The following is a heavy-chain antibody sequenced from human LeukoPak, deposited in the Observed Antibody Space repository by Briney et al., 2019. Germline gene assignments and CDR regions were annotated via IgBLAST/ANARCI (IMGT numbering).Heavy chain of an antibody. CDR2: ISSSSSTI. CDR3: ARVRSYSNFDY. CDR1: GFTFSNYN. V-gene: IGHV3-48*02. Sequence: GGSLRLSCAASGFTFSNYNMNWVRQAPGKGLEWVSFISSSSSTIYYADSVKGRFTISRDNAKNSLYPQMNSLRDEDTAVYYCARVRSYSNFDYWGQGTLVTVSS. J-gene: IGHJ4*02. D-gene: IGHD1-26*01.